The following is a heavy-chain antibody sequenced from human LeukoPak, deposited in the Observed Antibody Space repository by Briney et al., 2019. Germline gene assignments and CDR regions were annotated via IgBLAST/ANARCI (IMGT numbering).Heavy chain of an antibody. CDR1: GFTFSTYW. J-gene: IGHJ4*02. V-gene: IGHV3-7*01. CDR3: ARSPDGFDY. CDR2: IKQDGSEK. Sequence: GGSLRLSCSASGFTFSTYWMSWVRQAPGKGLEWVANIKQDGSEKYFVDSVKGRFTISRDNAKNSLYLQMNSLRAEDTAVYYCARSPDGFDYWGQGTLVTVSS.